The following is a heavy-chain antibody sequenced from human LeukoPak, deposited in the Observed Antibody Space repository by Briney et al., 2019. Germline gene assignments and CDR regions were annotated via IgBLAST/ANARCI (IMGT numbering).Heavy chain of an antibody. Sequence: VKVSCKASGYTFTSYGISWVRQAPGQGLEWMGWISAYNGNTNYAQKLQGRVTMTTDTSTSTAYMELRSLRSDDTAVYYCARDRMVATLTNPLDYWGQGTLVTVSS. V-gene: IGHV1-18*01. CDR2: ISAYNGNT. J-gene: IGHJ4*02. D-gene: IGHD5-12*01. CDR3: ARDRMVATLTNPLDY. CDR1: GYTFTSYG.